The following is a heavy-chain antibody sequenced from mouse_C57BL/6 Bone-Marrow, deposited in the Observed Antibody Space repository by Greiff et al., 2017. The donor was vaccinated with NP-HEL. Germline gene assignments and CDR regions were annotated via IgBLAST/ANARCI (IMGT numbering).Heavy chain of an antibody. Sequence: QVQLQQSGPELVKPGASVKISCKASGYAFTNYLIEWVKQRPGQGLEWIGVINPGSGGTNYNEKFKGKATLTADKSSSTAYMQLSSLTSEDSAVYFCASRGSNYIGAMDYWGQGTSVTVSS. J-gene: IGHJ4*01. CDR1: GYAFTNYL. CDR3: ASRGSNYIGAMDY. D-gene: IGHD2-5*01. V-gene: IGHV1-54*01. CDR2: INPGSGGT.